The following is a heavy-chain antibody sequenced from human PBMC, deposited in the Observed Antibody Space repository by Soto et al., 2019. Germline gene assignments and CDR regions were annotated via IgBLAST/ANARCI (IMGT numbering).Heavy chain of an antibody. D-gene: IGHD4-17*01. CDR3: ARMTTDAFDI. J-gene: IGHJ3*02. CDR1: GYSISSGYY. Sequence: PSETLSLTCAVSGYSISSGYYWGWIRQPPGKGLEWIGSIYHSGSTYYNPSLKSRVTISVDTSKNQFSLKLSSVTAADTAVYYCARMTTDAFDIWGQGTMVTVS. V-gene: IGHV4-38-2*01. CDR2: IYHSGST.